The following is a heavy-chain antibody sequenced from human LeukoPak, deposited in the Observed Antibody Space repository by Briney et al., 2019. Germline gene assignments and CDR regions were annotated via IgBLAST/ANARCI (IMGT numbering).Heavy chain of an antibody. CDR2: MNPNSGNT. J-gene: IGHJ4*02. V-gene: IGHV1-8*01. CDR1: GYTFNNYD. Sequence: ASVKVSCKASGYTFNNYDINWVRQAPGQGLEWMGWMNPNSGNTGYAQKFQGRFTLTRETFISTAYMELRSLRSDDTAVYYCARDLGGSLYFDYWGQGTLVTVSS. CDR3: ARDLGGSLYFDY. D-gene: IGHD1-26*01.